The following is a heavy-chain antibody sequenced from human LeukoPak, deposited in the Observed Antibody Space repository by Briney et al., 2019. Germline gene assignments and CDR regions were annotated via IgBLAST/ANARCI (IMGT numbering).Heavy chain of an antibody. J-gene: IGHJ4*02. V-gene: IGHV3-48*04. CDR1: GFTFSSYS. CDR2: ISSSSSTI. Sequence: GGSLRLSCAASGFTFSSYSMNWVRQAPGKGLEWVSYISSSSSTIYYADSVKGRFTISRDNAKNSLYLQMNSLRAEDTAVYYCARDERYSYGLFDYWGQGTLVTVSS. CDR3: ARDERYSYGLFDY. D-gene: IGHD5-18*01.